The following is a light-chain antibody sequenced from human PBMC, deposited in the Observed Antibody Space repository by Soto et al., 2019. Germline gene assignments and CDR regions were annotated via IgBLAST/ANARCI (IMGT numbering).Light chain of an antibody. V-gene: IGKV2-28*01. CDR2: LGS. CDR1: QSLLHNNAYNC. J-gene: IGKJ2*01. Sequence: DIVMTQSPLSLPVAPGEPASISCRSSQSLLHNNAYNCLDWYLQKPGQSPQLLSYLGSNRASRVPDRFSGRGSGTDFTLTISRVEAEDVGVYYCMQNLQTPLTFGQGTKLEIK. CDR3: MQNLQTPLT.